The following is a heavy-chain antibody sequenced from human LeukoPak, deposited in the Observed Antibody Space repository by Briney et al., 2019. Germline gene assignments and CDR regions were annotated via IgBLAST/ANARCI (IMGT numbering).Heavy chain of an antibody. D-gene: IGHD1-26*01. J-gene: IGHJ5*02. CDR1: GGSISSYY. V-gene: IGHV4-59*01. CDR2: IYYSGST. CDR3: ARVRAVLNCLDP. Sequence: PSETLSLTCTVSGGSISSYYWSWIRQPPGKGLEWIGYIYYSGSTNYNPSLKSRVTISVDTSKNQFSLKLSSVTAADTAVYYCARVRAVLNCLDPWGQGTLVTVSS.